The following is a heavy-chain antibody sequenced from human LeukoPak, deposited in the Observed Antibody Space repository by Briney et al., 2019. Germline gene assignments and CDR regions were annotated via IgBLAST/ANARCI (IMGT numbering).Heavy chain of an antibody. J-gene: IGHJ4*02. D-gene: IGHD3-10*01. CDR1: GGSISSGDYY. CDR3: ARVSGGYYGSGSYYHADY. CDR2: IYYSGST. Sequence: PSQTLSLTCTVSGGSISSGDYYWSWICQPPGKGLEWIGYIYYSGSTYYNPSLKSRVTISVDTSKNQFSLKLSSVTAADTAVYYCARVSGGYYGSGSYYHADYWGQGTLVTVSS. V-gene: IGHV4-30-4*01.